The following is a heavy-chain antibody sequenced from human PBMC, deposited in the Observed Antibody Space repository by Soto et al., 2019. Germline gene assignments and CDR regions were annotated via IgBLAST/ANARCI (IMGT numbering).Heavy chain of an antibody. V-gene: IGHV1-69*01. CDR3: TRSIGSGGVIGGFDY. D-gene: IGHD3-16*02. CDR2: ILPMFDRP. CDR1: GGTFNTYA. J-gene: IGHJ4*02. Sequence: QVQLVQSETEVKKPGSAVRVSCKASGGTFNTYAMNWVRQAPGQGLEWMGGILPMFDRPRYAQKFQGRVTITVDEPTTTAYMELSSLRSDDTAVYYCTRSIGSGGVIGGFDYWGQGTQVTVSS.